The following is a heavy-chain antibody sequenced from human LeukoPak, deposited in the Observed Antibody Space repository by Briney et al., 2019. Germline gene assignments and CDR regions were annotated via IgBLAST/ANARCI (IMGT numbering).Heavy chain of an antibody. J-gene: IGHJ6*03. CDR1: GYSFTSYW. D-gene: IGHD4-17*01. CDR2: IYPADSNT. CDR3: ARHEYGDSFGVYYMDV. Sequence: LGESLKISCKGSGYSFTSYWIGWVRQMPGKGLEWMGIIYPADSNTRYSPSFQGQVTISADKSISTAYLQWSSLKASDTAMYYCARHEYGDSFGVYYMDVWGKGTTVTVSS. V-gene: IGHV5-51*01.